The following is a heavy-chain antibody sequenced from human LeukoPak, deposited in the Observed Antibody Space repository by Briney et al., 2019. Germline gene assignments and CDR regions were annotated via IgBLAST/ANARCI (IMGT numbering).Heavy chain of an antibody. CDR1: GFTFSNAW. CDR2: IKSKTDGGTT. J-gene: IGHJ4*02. V-gene: IGHV3-15*01. Sequence: PGGSLRLSCAASGFTFSNAWMSWVRQAPGKGLEWVGRIKSKTDGGTTDYAAPVKGRFTISRDDSKNTLYLQMNSLKTEDTAVYYCTAPGIFTVIIGGYYFDHWGQGTLVTVSS. CDR3: TAPGIFTVIIGGYYFDH. D-gene: IGHD3-22*01.